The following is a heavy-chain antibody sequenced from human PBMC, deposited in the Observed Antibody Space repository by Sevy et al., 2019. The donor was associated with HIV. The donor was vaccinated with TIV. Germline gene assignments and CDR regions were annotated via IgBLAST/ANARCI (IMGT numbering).Heavy chain of an antibody. D-gene: IGHD7-27*01. J-gene: IGHJ4*02. CDR3: ARSNWVTATNGFSKSYYFDY. CDR1: GDSFSSYF. CDR2: INTSGST. V-gene: IGHV4-4*07. Sequence: SETLSLTCTVSGDSFSSYFWAWIRQPAGKGLEWIGRINTSGSTNYNPPLKSRVTMSVDTSKSQFSLKVTSLTAADTAMYFCARSNWVTATNGFSKSYYFDYWGQRSLVTVSS.